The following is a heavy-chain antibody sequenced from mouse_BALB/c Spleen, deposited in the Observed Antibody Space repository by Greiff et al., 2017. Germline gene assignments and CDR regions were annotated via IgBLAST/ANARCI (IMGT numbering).Heavy chain of an antibody. V-gene: IGHV14-3*02. J-gene: IGHJ4*01. D-gene: IGHD2-2*01. Sequence: EVQLQQSGAELVKPGASVKLSCTASGFNIKDTYMHWVKQRPEQGLEWIGRIDPANGNTKYDPKFQGKATITADTSSNTAYLQLSSLTSEDTAVYYCARGYDDGYYYAMDYWGQGTSVTVSS. CDR2: IDPANGNT. CDR1: GFNIKDTY. CDR3: ARGYDDGYYYAMDY.